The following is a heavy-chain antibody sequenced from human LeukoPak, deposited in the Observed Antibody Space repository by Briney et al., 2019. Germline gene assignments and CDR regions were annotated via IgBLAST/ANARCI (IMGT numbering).Heavy chain of an antibody. V-gene: IGHV3-21*04. CDR1: GFTFSSYS. Sequence: GGSLRLSCAASGFTFSSYSMNWVRQAPGKGLEWVSSISSSSSYIYYADSVKGRFTISRDNAKNTLYLQMNSLRAEDTAVYYCATSAPYGSGSYEDYWGQGTLVTVSS. J-gene: IGHJ4*02. CDR3: ATSAPYGSGSYEDY. D-gene: IGHD3-10*01. CDR2: ISSSSSYI.